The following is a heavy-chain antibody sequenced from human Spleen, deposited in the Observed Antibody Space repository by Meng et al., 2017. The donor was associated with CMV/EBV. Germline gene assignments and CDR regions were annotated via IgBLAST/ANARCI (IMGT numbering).Heavy chain of an antibody. D-gene: IGHD3-10*01. CDR1: GFTFDVFT. CDR3: AKDYGSGSPYFFDS. CDR2: VRWDGGTT. J-gene: IGHJ4*02. Sequence: GGSLRLPCVASGFTFDVFTMHWVRQRPGKGLEWVSLVRWDGGTTKYADSVKGRFTTSRDNNKNSLYLQMNTLRTEDTAFYYCAKDYGSGSPYFFDSWGQGTLVTVSS. V-gene: IGHV3-43*01.